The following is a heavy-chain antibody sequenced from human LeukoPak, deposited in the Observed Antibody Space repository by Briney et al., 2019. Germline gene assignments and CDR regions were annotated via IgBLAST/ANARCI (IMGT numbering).Heavy chain of an antibody. J-gene: IGHJ4*02. V-gene: IGHV3-30*04. CDR3: ARGGPDIVVVPADY. CDR1: GFTFSSYT. Sequence: GGSLRLSCAASGFTFSSYTMHWVRQAPGKGLEWVAVISYAGSNKYYADSVKGRFTISGDNSKNTLYLLMTSLRAEDTAVYYCARGGPDIVVVPADYWGQGTLVTVSS. CDR2: ISYAGSNK. D-gene: IGHD2-2*01.